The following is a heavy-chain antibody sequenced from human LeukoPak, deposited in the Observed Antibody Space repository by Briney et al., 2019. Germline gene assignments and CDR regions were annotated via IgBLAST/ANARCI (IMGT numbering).Heavy chain of an antibody. Sequence: SETLSLTCTVSGGSISSDSYYWSWIRQPAGKGLEWIGRIYTSGSTNYNPSLKSRATISVDTSKNQFSLKLSSVTAADTAVYYCARDKYDILTGYFRRNNWFDPWGQGTLVTVSS. CDR3: ARDKYDILTGYFRRNNWFDP. J-gene: IGHJ5*02. CDR1: GGSISSDSYY. CDR2: IYTSGST. D-gene: IGHD3-9*01. V-gene: IGHV4-61*02.